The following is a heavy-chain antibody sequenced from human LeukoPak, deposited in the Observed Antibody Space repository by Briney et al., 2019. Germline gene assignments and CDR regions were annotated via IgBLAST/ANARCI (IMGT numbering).Heavy chain of an antibody. Sequence: SETLSLTCAVYGGSFSGYYWSWIRQPPGKGLEWIGEINHSGSTNYNPSLKSRVTISVDTSKNQFSLKLSSVTAADTAVYYCASFEASGYYSDAFDIWGQGTMVTVSS. D-gene: IGHD3-22*01. CDR2: INHSGST. J-gene: IGHJ3*02. CDR1: GGSFSGYY. V-gene: IGHV4-34*01. CDR3: ASFEASGYYSDAFDI.